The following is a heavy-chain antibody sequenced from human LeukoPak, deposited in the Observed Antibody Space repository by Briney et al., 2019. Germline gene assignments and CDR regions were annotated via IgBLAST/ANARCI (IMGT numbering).Heavy chain of an antibody. J-gene: IGHJ6*02. CDR3: ASVVGWYDYYYGMDV. CDR1: GFTFSDYY. CDR2: ISSSGSTI. D-gene: IGHD1-26*01. V-gene: IGHV3-11*01. Sequence: GGSLRLSCAASGFTFSDYYMSWIRQAPGKGLEWVSYISSSGSTIYYADSVKGRFTISRDNAKNSLCLQMNSLRAEDTAVYYCASVVGWYDYYYGMDVWGQGTTVTVSS.